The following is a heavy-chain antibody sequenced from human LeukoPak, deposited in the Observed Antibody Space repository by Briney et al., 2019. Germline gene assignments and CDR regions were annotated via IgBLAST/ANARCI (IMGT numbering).Heavy chain of an antibody. CDR2: INPNSGGT. J-gene: IGHJ3*02. D-gene: IGHD2-2*01. CDR1: GGTFSSYA. Sequence: ASVKVSCKASGGTFSSYAISWVRQAPGQGLEWMGWINPNSGGTNYAQKFQGRVTMTRDTSISTAYMELSRLRSDDTAVYYCATLFFDRYCSSTSCYGYAVGAFDIWGQGTMVTVSS. CDR3: ATLFFDRYCSSTSCYGYAVGAFDI. V-gene: IGHV1-2*02.